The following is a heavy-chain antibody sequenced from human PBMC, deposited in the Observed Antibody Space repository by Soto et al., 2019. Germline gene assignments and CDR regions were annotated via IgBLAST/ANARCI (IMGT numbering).Heavy chain of an antibody. CDR1: GGAFSSYA. CDR3: GTRIDLRAAIYYYGVDV. J-gene: IGHJ6*02. Sequence: QVQLVQSGAEVKRPGSSIKVSCKATGGAFSSYAVSWVRQAPGHGLEWVGGIIPLLGTPKYAQRFQGRVTITADESPSTAYTELSSLRSEDTAVYYCGTRIDLRAAIYYYGVDVWGQGTTVIVSS. V-gene: IGHV1-69*01. CDR2: IIPLLGTP. D-gene: IGHD6-13*01.